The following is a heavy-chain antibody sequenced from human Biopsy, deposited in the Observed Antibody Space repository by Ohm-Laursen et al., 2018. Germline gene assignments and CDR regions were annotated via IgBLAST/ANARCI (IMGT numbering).Heavy chain of an antibody. V-gene: IGHV3-11*01. CDR3: ARDRRDWQHFFDS. CDR2: IHKDSTTE. J-gene: IGHJ4*02. D-gene: IGHD3-3*02. CDR1: GFTFSDYY. Sequence: GSLRLSCSASGFTFSDYYMNWFRRAPGKGLEWIAYIHKDSTTEYYADSVRGRFSISRDNAQKSLYLQMNSLRAEDTAVYYCARDRRDWQHFFDSWGQGTLVTVSS.